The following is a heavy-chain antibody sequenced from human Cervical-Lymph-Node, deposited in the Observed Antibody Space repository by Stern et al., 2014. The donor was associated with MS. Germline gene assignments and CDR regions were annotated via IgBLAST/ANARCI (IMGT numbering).Heavy chain of an antibody. CDR2: IYDTGST. J-gene: IGHJ4*02. D-gene: IGHD4-17*01. Sequence: QVQLVQSGPGLVKPSETLSLTCTVSGGSFGSYYWSWIRQPPGKGLEWIGFIYDTGSTNYNPSLKSRVTISVDTSKNQFSLKLISVTAADTAVYYCARQHGDLNFDFWGRGTLVTVSS. CDR1: GGSFGSYY. V-gene: IGHV4-59*08. CDR3: ARQHGDLNFDF.